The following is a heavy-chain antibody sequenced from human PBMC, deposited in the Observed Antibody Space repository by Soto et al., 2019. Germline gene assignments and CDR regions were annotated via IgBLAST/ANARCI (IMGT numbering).Heavy chain of an antibody. CDR2: IIPILDTT. Sequence: QVQVVQSGAEVKKPGSSVRVSCKASGGTSSSYAINWMRQAPGQGLEWMGGIIPILDTTDYAQKFQGRVTITADESTSTVYMELSSLTSEDTAVYYCASGGTTVNRRFDFWGQGTLVTVSS. D-gene: IGHD4-4*01. CDR1: GGTSSSYA. V-gene: IGHV1-69*01. J-gene: IGHJ4*02. CDR3: ASGGTTVNRRFDF.